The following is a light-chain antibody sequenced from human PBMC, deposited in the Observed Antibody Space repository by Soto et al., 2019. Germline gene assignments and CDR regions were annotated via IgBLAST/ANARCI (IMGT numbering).Light chain of an antibody. CDR1: SSDVGGYNY. Sequence: QSVLTQPASVSGSPGQSITISCTGTSSDVGGYNYVSWYQQHPGKAPKLMIYDVSDRPSGVSNRFSGSKSGNTASLTIYGLQAEDEADYYCSSYTSSSTLAVFGGGTKVTVL. J-gene: IGLJ2*01. CDR2: DVS. CDR3: SSYTSSSTLAV. V-gene: IGLV2-14*01.